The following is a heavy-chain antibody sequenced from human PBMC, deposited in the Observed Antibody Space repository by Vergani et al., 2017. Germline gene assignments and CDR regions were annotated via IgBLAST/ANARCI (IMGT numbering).Heavy chain of an antibody. CDR3: ARDPDYGDFPSQDAFDI. CDR1: GGSVSSGSYY. D-gene: IGHD4-17*01. Sequence: QVQLQESGPGLVKPSETLSLTCTVSGGSVSSGSYYWSWLRQPPGKGLEWIGYIYYSGSTNYNPSLKSRVTISVDTSKNQFSLKLSSVTAADTAVYYCARDPDYGDFPSQDAFDIWGQGTMVTVSS. V-gene: IGHV4-61*01. CDR2: IYYSGST. J-gene: IGHJ3*02.